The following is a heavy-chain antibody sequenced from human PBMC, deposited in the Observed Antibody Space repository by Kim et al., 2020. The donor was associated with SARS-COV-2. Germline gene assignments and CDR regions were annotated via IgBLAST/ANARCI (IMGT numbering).Heavy chain of an antibody. CDR2: VSRSGDTT. V-gene: IGHV3-23*01. J-gene: IGHJ4*02. CDR1: GFTFGDYA. D-gene: IGHD2-21*01. CDR3: AKALSYGDLGH. Sequence: GGSLRLSCVASGFTFGDYAMNWVRQAPGKGLEWVSAVSRSGDTTYYADSVRGRFSISRVNSKNILFLQMNNLRVDDTAIYYCAKALSYGDLGHWGQGTLVSVSS.